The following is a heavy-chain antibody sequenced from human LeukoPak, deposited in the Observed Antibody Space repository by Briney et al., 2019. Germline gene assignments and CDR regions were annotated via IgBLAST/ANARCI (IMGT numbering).Heavy chain of an antibody. Sequence: SETLSLTCTVSGGSISSYYWSWIRQPPGKGLEWTGEINHSGSTNYNPSLKSRVTISVDTSKNQFSLKLSSVTAADTAVYYCARLALGVGGAINPFDYWGQGTLVTVSS. J-gene: IGHJ4*02. D-gene: IGHD1-26*01. V-gene: IGHV4-34*01. CDR1: GGSISSYY. CDR2: INHSGST. CDR3: ARLALGVGGAINPFDY.